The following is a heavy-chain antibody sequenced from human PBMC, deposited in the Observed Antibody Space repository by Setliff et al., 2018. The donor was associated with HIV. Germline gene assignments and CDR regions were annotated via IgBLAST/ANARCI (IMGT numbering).Heavy chain of an antibody. CDR1: GGSINSTSYY. V-gene: IGHV4-39*01. J-gene: IGHJ6*03. Sequence: SETLSLTCTVSGGSINSTSYYWGWIRQPPGNGLEWIGSIYHTGSTYYKPSLKSRVTISVDTSKNQFSLRLSSVAAGDTAVYYCVKARVDGDYYYYYYMDVWGKGTTVTVSS. CDR3: VKARVDGDYYYYYYMDV. D-gene: IGHD4-17*01. CDR2: IYHTGST.